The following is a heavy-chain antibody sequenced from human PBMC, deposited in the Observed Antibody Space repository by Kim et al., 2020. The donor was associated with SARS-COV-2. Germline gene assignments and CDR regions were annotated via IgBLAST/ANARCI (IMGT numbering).Heavy chain of an antibody. D-gene: IGHD6-13*01. CDR3: AKAYSSSWWDEYFQH. V-gene: IGHV3-23*01. J-gene: IGHJ1*01. Sequence: DSGKGRFTISGDSSKNTRYLQMKSLRAEDTAVYYCAKAYSSSWWDEYFQHWGQGTLVTVSS.